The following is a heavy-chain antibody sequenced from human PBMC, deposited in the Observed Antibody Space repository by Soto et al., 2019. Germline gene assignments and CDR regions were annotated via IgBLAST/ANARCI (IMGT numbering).Heavy chain of an antibody. Sequence: SETLSLTCTVSGGSISSGDYYWSWIRQPPGKGLEWIGYIYYSGSTYYNPSLKSRVTISVDTSKNQFSLKLSSVTAADTAVYYCARGYSSSWYRDFDYWGQGQWSPSPQ. CDR3: ARGYSSSWYRDFDY. D-gene: IGHD6-13*01. CDR1: GGSISSGDYY. J-gene: IGHJ4*02. CDR2: IYYSGST. V-gene: IGHV4-30-4*01.